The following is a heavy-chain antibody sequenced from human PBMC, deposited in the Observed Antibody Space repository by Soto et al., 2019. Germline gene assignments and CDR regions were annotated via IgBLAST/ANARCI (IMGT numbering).Heavy chain of an antibody. CDR1: GYTFTSYA. CDR3: ARDPDDARFDY. J-gene: IGHJ4*02. CDR2: INAGNGNT. Sequence: ASVKVSCKASGYTFTSYAMHWVRQAPGQRLEWMGWINAGNGNTKYSQKFQGRVTISRDTSASTAYMELSSLRSEDTAGYYCARDPDDARFDYWGQVTLVTVSS. V-gene: IGHV1-3*01. D-gene: IGHD2-8*01.